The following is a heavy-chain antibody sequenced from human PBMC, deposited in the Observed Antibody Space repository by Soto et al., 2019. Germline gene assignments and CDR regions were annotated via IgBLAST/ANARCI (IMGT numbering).Heavy chain of an antibody. CDR1: GGSISSGGYS. J-gene: IGHJ5*02. Sequence: SETLSLTCAVSGGSISSGGYSWSWIRQPPGKGLEWIGYMYHSGSTYYNPSLKSRVTISIDRSKNQFSLKLGSVTAADTAVYYCAKLSWADYGGIFDPWGQGTLVTVSS. CDR2: MYHSGST. V-gene: IGHV4-30-2*02. CDR3: AKLSWADYGGIFDP. D-gene: IGHD4-17*01.